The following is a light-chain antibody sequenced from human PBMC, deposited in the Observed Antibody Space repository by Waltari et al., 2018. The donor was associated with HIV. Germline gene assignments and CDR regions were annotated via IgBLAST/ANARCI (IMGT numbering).Light chain of an antibody. Sequence: DIQMTQFPSSLPASVGDRVTITCRARQSITNYLNWYQQKPGQAPKVLIYTASSLQSGVPSRFSGSRSGTDFTLTISSLQPDDFATYYCQQSYSTPRTFGQGTKVEIK. V-gene: IGKV1-39*01. CDR2: TAS. J-gene: IGKJ1*01. CDR1: QSITNY. CDR3: QQSYSTPRT.